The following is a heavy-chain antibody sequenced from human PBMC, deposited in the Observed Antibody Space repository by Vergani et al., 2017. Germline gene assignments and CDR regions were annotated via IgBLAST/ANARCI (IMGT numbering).Heavy chain of an antibody. D-gene: IGHD2-21*01. J-gene: IGHJ5*02. Sequence: VQLVQSGAEVRKPGASVTVSCTVSGYIFKNYYIHWLRQAPGQAFEWMGILNPTTGHTTSAQKFMGRVDMTRDPSTDTSTRTVQMTLSSLRSEDTAVYYCAISIGYCAGATCRAYYFDHWGQGTRVTVSS. CDR1: GYIFKNYY. CDR2: LNPTTGHT. V-gene: IGHV1-46*02. CDR3: AISIGYCAGATCRAYYFDH.